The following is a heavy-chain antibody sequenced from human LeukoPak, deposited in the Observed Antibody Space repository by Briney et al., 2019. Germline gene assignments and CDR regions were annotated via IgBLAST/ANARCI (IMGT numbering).Heavy chain of an antibody. Sequence: ASVKVSCKASGGTFSSYAISWVRQAPGQGLEWMGGVIPIFGTANYAQKFQGRVTITTDESTSTAYMELSSLRSEDTAVYYCARDGGYCSGGSCYQPFDYWGQGTLVTVSS. J-gene: IGHJ4*02. D-gene: IGHD2-15*01. V-gene: IGHV1-69*05. CDR1: GGTFSSYA. CDR3: ARDGGYCSGGSCYQPFDY. CDR2: VIPIFGTA.